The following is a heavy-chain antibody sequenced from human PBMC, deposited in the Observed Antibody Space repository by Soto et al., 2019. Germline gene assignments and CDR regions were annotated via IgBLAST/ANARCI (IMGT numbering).Heavy chain of an antibody. CDR3: ASRVEGLYSGNDRYYFDY. Sequence: SETLSLTCTVSGGSISTSAYYWGWIRQPPGKGLEWIGTIYYSGTSYHNPSLKSRVTISVDTSRNQFSLTLTSVTAADTAVYYCASRVEGLYSGNDRYYFDYWGQGTLVTVSS. D-gene: IGHD5-12*01. CDR1: GGSISTSAYY. J-gene: IGHJ4*02. CDR2: IYYSGTS. V-gene: IGHV4-39*01.